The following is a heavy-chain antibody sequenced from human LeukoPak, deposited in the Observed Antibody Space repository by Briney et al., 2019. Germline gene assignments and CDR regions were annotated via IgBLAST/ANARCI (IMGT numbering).Heavy chain of an antibody. CDR2: INPNSGGT. V-gene: IGHV1-2*02. CDR3: ARGYCSSTSCYLNEDY. D-gene: IGHD2-2*01. CDR1: GYTFTGYY. J-gene: IGHJ4*02. Sequence: ASVKVSCKASGYTFTGYYMHWVRQAPGQGLEWMGWINPNSGGTNYAQKFQGRVTMTRDTSISTAYMELSRLRSDDTAVYYCARGYCSSTSCYLNEDYWGQGTLVTVS.